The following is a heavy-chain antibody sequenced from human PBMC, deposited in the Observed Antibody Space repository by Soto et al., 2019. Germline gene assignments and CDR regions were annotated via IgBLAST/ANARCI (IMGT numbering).Heavy chain of an antibody. Sequence: SETLSLTCTVSGGSISSYYWSWIRPPPGKGLELIGHVYNSGNTDYSHSLKGRVTTSVDTTKNQFSMKLTSVTAADTAVYYCARDRVGVSSNWFDSWGRGTLVTVSS. CDR2: VYNSGNT. D-gene: IGHD1-26*01. CDR1: GGSISSYY. J-gene: IGHJ5*01. CDR3: ARDRVGVSSNWFDS. V-gene: IGHV4-59*01.